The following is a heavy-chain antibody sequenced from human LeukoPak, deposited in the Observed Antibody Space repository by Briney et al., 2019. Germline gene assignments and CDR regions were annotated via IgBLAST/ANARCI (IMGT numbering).Heavy chain of an antibody. Sequence: KTSETLSLTCAVYGGSFSGYYWSWIRQPPGKGLEWIGEINHSGSTNYNPSLKSRVTISVDTSKNQFSLKLSSVTAADTAVYYCARPFDGNDSSGYLPYWGQGTLVTVSS. V-gene: IGHV4-34*01. CDR1: GGSFSGYY. CDR3: ARPFDGNDSSGYLPY. J-gene: IGHJ4*02. CDR2: INHSGST. D-gene: IGHD3-22*01.